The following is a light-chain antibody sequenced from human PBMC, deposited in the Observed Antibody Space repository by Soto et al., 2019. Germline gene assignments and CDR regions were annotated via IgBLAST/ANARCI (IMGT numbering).Light chain of an antibody. CDR1: HSVDNTY. Sequence: EIVLAQSPCTLSFSPVERSTLSFSASHSVDNTYLAWYQLKPGQAPRRLIYGASSRATGVPDRFSGSGSGTDFTLTISRLESEDAALYFCQQYGSSLWTLGQGTKVDI. CDR2: GAS. J-gene: IGKJ1*01. CDR3: QQYGSSLWT. V-gene: IGKV3-20*01.